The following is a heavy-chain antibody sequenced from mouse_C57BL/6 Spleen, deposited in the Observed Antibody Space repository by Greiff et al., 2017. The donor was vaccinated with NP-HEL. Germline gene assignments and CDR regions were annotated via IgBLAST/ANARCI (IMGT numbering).Heavy chain of an antibody. J-gene: IGHJ4*01. V-gene: IGHV5-12*01. D-gene: IGHD1-1*01. CDR3: ARRAPYYGSSNYYAMDY. Sequence: EVKLVESGGGLVQPGGSLKLSCAASGFTFSDYYMYWVRQTPEKRLEWVAYISNGGGSTYYPDTVKGRFTISRDNAKNTLYLQMSRLKSEDTAMYYCARRAPYYGSSNYYAMDYWGQGTSVTVSS. CDR1: GFTFSDYY. CDR2: ISNGGGST.